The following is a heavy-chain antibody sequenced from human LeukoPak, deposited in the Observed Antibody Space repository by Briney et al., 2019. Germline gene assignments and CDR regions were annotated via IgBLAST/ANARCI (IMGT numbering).Heavy chain of an antibody. D-gene: IGHD2-2*01. J-gene: IGHJ4*02. CDR3: ARGVSRFFFSASFDY. V-gene: IGHV3-30-3*01. CDR2: ISYDGSNK. CDR1: GFTFSSYA. Sequence: PGGSLRLSCAASGFTFSSYAMHWVRQAPGKGLEWVAVISYDGSNKYYADSVKGRFTISRDNSKNTLYLQMNSLRAEDTAVYYCARGVSRFFFSASFDYWGQGTLVTVSS.